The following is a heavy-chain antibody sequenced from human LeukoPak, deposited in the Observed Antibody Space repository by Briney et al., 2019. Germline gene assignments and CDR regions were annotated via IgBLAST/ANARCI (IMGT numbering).Heavy chain of an antibody. Sequence: GGSLRLSCAASGFPFSGSWMDWVRQAPGKRMEWVANIKQDGSEKHYADSVKGRFTISRDNAKNSLFLQMSGLRAEDTAVYYCARVYDFWGQGTLVTVSS. D-gene: IGHD3-3*01. J-gene: IGHJ4*02. CDR3: ARVYDF. CDR1: GFPFSGSW. CDR2: IKQDGSEK. V-gene: IGHV3-7*01.